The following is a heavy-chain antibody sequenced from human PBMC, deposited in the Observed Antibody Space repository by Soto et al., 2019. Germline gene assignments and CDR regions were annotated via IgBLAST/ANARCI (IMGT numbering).Heavy chain of an antibody. CDR3: ARSYTSGFVAESFQH. Sequence: QITLKESGPTLVKPTQTLTLTCTFSGFSLSTSGVGVGWIRQPPGKALEWLALFYWDDDQRYRPSLKSRLTITKDTSNNQVVLTMTNMDPVDTATYYCARSYTSGFVAESFQHWGQGTLVTVSS. CDR2: FYWDDDQ. D-gene: IGHD6-19*01. J-gene: IGHJ1*01. V-gene: IGHV2-5*02. CDR1: GFSLSTSGVG.